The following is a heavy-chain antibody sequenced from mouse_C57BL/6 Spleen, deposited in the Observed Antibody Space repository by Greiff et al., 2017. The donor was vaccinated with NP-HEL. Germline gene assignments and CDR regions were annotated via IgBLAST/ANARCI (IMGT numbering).Heavy chain of an antibody. CDR2: IYPGDGDT. CDR3: ARGGYYDPLYWYFDV. D-gene: IGHD2-4*01. CDR1: GYAFSSYW. J-gene: IGHJ1*03. V-gene: IGHV1-80*01. Sequence: VQLQQSGAELVKPGASVKISCKASGYAFSSYWMNWVKQRPGKGLEWIGQIYPGDGDTNYNGKFKGKATLTADKSSSTAYMQLSSLTSEDSAVYFCARGGYYDPLYWYFDVWGTGTTVTVSS.